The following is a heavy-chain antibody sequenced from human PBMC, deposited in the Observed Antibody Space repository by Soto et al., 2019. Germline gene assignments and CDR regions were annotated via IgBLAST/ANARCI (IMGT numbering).Heavy chain of an antibody. V-gene: IGHV1-46*01. D-gene: IGHD6-6*01. CDR1: GYTFTRYY. CDR3: ARHYSSSPGSVDV. Sequence: ASVKGSCPASGYTFTRYYMHWVRQAPGQGLEWMGIINPSGGSTSYAQKFQGRVTMTRDTSTSTVYMELSSLRSEDTAAYYCARHYSSSPGSVDVWAQGTTVT. J-gene: IGHJ6*02. CDR2: INPSGGST.